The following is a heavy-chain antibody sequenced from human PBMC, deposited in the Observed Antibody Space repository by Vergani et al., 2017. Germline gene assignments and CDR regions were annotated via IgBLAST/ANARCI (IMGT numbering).Heavy chain of an antibody. D-gene: IGHD2-2*01. CDR2: MSFDGSNT. Sequence: QVQLVESGGGVVQPGRSLRLSCAASGFTFSIFGMHCVRQAPGKGLEWVAVMSFDGSNTNYADSLKGRFTISRDNSKNTLYLQMNSLRAEDTAVYYCAKGGDIVVVPAARVNYMDFWGKGTTVTVSS. V-gene: IGHV3-30*18. CDR3: AKGGDIVVVPAARVNYMDF. J-gene: IGHJ6*03. CDR1: GFTFSIFG.